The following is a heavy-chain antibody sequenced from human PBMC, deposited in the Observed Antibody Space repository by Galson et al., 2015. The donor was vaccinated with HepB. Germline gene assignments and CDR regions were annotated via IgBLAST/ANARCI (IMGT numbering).Heavy chain of an antibody. V-gene: IGHV3-15*01. CDR2: IKNKAHGETR. CDR1: GFTFTNAW. Sequence: SLRLSCAASGFTFTNAWMNWVRQAPGKGLEWVGRIKNKAHGETRDYAAFVNGRFTVSRDDSKNTLYLQLSSLTTDDTAMHYCTTCDDGHGNWGRGTLVTVSS. D-gene: IGHD5-24*01. CDR3: TTCDDGHGN. J-gene: IGHJ1*01.